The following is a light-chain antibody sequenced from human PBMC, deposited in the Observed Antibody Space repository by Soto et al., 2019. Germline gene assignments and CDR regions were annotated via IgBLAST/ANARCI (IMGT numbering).Light chain of an antibody. CDR2: GAS. CDR3: QQYGSSGT. V-gene: IGKV3-20*01. Sequence: EIVFTQSPGPLSLSPGERATLSCRASQSVRNNYLAWSQQKPGQAPRLLIYGASNRATGIPDRFSGSGSGTDFTLTISRLEPEDFAVYYCQQYGSSGTFGQGTKVDIK. CDR1: QSVRNNY. J-gene: IGKJ1*01.